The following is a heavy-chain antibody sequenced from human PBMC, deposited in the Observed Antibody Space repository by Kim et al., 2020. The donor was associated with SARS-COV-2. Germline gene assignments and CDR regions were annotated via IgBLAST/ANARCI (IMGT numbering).Heavy chain of an antibody. D-gene: IGHD2-8*02. CDR1: SYSISDSDLY. CDR3: AKPPKFGGVYDY. J-gene: IGHJ4*02. CDR2: ISYSGSA. Sequence: SETLSLTCTVSSYSISDSDLYWGWIRQPPGEGLEWIGSISYSGSAYYNPSLKSRLTIFVDTSKNQFSLKLTSVTAADTAVYYCAKPPKFGGVYDYWGQGT. V-gene: IGHV4-39*01.